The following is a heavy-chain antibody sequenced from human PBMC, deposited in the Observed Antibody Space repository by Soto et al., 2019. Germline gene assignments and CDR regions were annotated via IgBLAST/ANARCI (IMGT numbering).Heavy chain of an antibody. J-gene: IGHJ6*02. CDR3: SHCDSNNGVDV. D-gene: IGHD2-8*01. CDR1: GFSLHSSGVG. CDR2: SYWDDDK. Sequence: QITLKESGPTLVKPTQTLTLTCSFSGFSLHSSGVGVAWIRQPPGRALECLGLSYWDDDKRYSPYVKSRLTLTKDAFTNQVALTMTTMAPVDTGTYYCSHCDSNNGVDVWGQGTTVRVSS. V-gene: IGHV2-5*02.